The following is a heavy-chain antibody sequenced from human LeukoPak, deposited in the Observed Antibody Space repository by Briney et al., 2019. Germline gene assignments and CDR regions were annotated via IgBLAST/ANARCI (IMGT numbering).Heavy chain of an antibody. CDR1: GYTFTGYY. V-gene: IGHV1-2*02. Sequence: ASVRVSCKASGYTFTGYYMHWVRQAPGQGLEWMGWINPNSGDTSYAQKFQGRFTMTRDTSITTAYMELSSLTSDDTAVYYCARRVAAAGYFDYWGQGTLVTVSS. D-gene: IGHD6-13*01. J-gene: IGHJ4*02. CDR3: ARRVAAAGYFDY. CDR2: INPNSGDT.